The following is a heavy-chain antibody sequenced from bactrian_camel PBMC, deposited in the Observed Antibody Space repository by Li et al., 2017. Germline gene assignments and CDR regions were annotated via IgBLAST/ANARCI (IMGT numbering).Heavy chain of an antibody. D-gene: IGHD2*01. CDR3: AADTSPLGGNCRYRIASEYNY. CDR2: IARDDST. J-gene: IGHJ4*01. V-gene: IGHV3S55*01. CDR1: TLTYEPHC. Sequence: HVQLVESGGGSVQAGGALRLSCDASTLTYEPHCMAWFRQAPGKEREGVATIARDDSTSYLTSVEGRFTISQDNSKNTLFLQMNSLKPADTAMYYCAADTSPLGGNCRYRIASEYNYWGQGTQVTVS.